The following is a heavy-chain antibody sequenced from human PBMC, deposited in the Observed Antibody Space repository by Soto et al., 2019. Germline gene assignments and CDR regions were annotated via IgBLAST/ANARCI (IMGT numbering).Heavy chain of an antibody. CDR2: ISPYTGNT. D-gene: IGHD3-16*01. CDR1: GYIFVNYG. J-gene: IGHJ6*02. CDR3: VMVDNYVTPAPQDV. V-gene: IGHV1-18*01. Sequence: QVQLVQSGDEVKKPGASVKVSCKASGYIFVNYGIAWVRQAPGQGLEWMGSISPYTGNTHSATQVQVRLTMTTDTSTSTAYMDLGSLTSDDTAVYYCVMVDNYVTPAPQDVWGQGTTVTVSS.